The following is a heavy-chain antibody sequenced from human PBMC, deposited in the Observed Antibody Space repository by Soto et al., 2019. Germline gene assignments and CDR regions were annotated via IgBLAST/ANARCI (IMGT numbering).Heavy chain of an antibody. CDR2: IYHSGST. V-gene: IGHV4-4*02. D-gene: IGHD3-3*01. Sequence: QVQLQESGPGLVKPSGTLSLTCAVSGGSISSSNWWSWVRQYPGKGLEWVGEIYHSGSTNYSPSLKSRVTISVDKSKNQFSLKLNSVTAADTAVYYCARGPGGSRYYTPYSYYYAMDVWGQGTTVTVSS. CDR3: ARGPGGSRYYTPYSYYYAMDV. J-gene: IGHJ6*02. CDR1: GGSISSSNW.